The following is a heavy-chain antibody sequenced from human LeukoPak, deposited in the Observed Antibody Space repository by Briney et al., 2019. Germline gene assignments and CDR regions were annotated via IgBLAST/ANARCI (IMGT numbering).Heavy chain of an antibody. J-gene: IGHJ4*02. CDR3: ARVSYDGRGALFDY. V-gene: IGHV4-4*07. D-gene: IGHD3-10*02. CDR2: VYTCGST. CDR1: GGSISSYY. Sequence: PSETLSLTCTVSGGSISSYYWSWLRQPAGKGLEWIGRVYTCGSTNYNPSLKSRVAISVDKSKKQSSLMLSSVTAADTAVYYCARVSYDGRGALFDYWGQGTLVTVSS.